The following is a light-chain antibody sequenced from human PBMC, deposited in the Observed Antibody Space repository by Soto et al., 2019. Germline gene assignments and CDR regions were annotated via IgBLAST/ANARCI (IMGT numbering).Light chain of an antibody. V-gene: IGKV3-20*01. Sequence: EIVLTQSPGTLSLSPGERATLSCRASQSVSSSYLAWYQQKPGQAPRLLIYGASSRATGIPDRFSGSGSGRDFTLTISRLEPEDFAVYYCQQYSSTRTFGQGTNVEIK. CDR2: GAS. CDR1: QSVSSSY. J-gene: IGKJ1*01. CDR3: QQYSSTRT.